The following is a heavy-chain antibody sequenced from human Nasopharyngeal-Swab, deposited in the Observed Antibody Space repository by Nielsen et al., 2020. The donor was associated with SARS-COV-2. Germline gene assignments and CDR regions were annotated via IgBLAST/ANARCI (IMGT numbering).Heavy chain of an antibody. D-gene: IGHD6-6*01. CDR3: ASIAARSMSSGY. CDR2: IYSGGST. J-gene: IGHJ4*02. V-gene: IGHV3-53*04. Sequence: VRQAPGKGLEWVSVIYSGGSTYYADSVKGRFTISRHNSKNTLYLQMNSLRAEDTAVYYCASIAARSMSSGYWGQGTLVTVSS.